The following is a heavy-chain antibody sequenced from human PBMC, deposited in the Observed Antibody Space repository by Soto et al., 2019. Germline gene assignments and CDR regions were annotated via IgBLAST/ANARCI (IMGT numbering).Heavy chain of an antibody. D-gene: IGHD2-21*01. CDR3: ARGSIPDYIDN. CDR2: INPHNGNT. CDR1: GYTFRSYA. J-gene: IGHJ4*02. V-gene: IGHV1-3*01. Sequence: QVQLVQSGAEVKKPGASVKVSCKASGYTFRSYAIYWVRQAPGHSLEFMGWINPHNGNTKYSQDFQGRVTLTRDTSARTAYMELSRLRSEDTAVYFCARGSIPDYIDNWGQGTLVTVSS.